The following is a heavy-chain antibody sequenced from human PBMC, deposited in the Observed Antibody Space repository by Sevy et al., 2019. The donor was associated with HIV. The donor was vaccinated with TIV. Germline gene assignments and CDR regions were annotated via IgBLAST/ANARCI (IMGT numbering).Heavy chain of an antibody. CDR1: GYSFSTYW. CDR2: IFPGDSDT. CDR3: ARRGIQLRGSDYFYYGLDV. J-gene: IGHJ6*02. V-gene: IGHV5-51*01. D-gene: IGHD1-1*01. Sequence: GESLKIFCKGSGYSFSTYWIAWVRQMPGKGLELMGLIFPGDSDTRYSPSFQGQVTISADKSIGTSYLQWNSLKASDTATYYCARRGIQLRGSDYFYYGLDVWGQGTTVTVSS.